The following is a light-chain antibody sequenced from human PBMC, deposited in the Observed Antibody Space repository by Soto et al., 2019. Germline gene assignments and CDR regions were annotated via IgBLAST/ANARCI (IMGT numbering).Light chain of an antibody. CDR2: DVT. Sequence: QSVLTQPASVSGSPGQSITISCTGTSSDVGGYKYVSWFQHHPGKAPKLMIYDVTNRPSGVSNRFSGSKSGNTATLTISGLQAEDEADYYCSSYTSSSTWVFGGGTKLTVL. V-gene: IGLV2-14*01. CDR3: SSYTSSSTWV. J-gene: IGLJ3*02. CDR1: SSDVGGYKY.